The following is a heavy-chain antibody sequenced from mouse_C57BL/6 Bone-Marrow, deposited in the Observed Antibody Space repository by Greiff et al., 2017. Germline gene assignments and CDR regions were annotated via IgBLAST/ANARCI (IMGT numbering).Heavy chain of an antibody. V-gene: IGHV1-63*01. CDR2: IYPGGGYT. Sequence: ESGAELVRPGTSVKMSCKASGYTFTNYWIGWAKQRPGHGLEWIGDIYPGGGYTNYNEKFKGKATLTADKSSSTAYLQFSSLTSEDSAIYYCARWGGYWYFDVWGTGTTLTVSS. CDR3: ARWGGYWYFDV. J-gene: IGHJ1*03. CDR1: GYTFTNYW.